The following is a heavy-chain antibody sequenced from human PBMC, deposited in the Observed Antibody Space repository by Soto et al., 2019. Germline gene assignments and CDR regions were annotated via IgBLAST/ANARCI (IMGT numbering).Heavy chain of an antibody. CDR3: ARGRGYCSGGSCLHDF. CDR1: VGSVSRGSYY. Sequence: SEALSLSCTGSVGSVSRGSYYGSCIRQPPGKGLEWIGYIHFSGSTNYNPSLKSRVTISVDTSKNQFSLKLSSVTAADTAVYYCARGRGYCSGGSCLHDFWGQGTLVT. D-gene: IGHD2-15*01. V-gene: IGHV4-61*01. CDR2: IHFSGST. J-gene: IGHJ4*02.